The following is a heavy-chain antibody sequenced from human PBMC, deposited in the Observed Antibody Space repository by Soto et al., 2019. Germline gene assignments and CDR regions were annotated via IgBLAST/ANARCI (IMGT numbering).Heavy chain of an antibody. D-gene: IGHD2-2*01. CDR3: ARDGSSTSPVLWFDP. J-gene: IGHJ5*02. CDR1: GFTFSSYW. CDR2: IKQDGSEK. Sequence: PGGSLRLSCAASGFTFSSYWMSWVRQAPGKGLEWVANIKQDGSEKYYVDSVKGRFTISRDNAKNSLYLQMNSLRAEDTAVYYCARDGSSTSPVLWFDPWGQGTLVTVSS. V-gene: IGHV3-7*03.